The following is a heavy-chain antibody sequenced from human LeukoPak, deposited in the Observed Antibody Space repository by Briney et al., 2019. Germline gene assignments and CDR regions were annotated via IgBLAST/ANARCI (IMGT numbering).Heavy chain of an antibody. Sequence: SETLSLTCTVSGGSISSYYWSWIRQPPGKGLEWIGYIYYSGSTNYNPSLKSRVTISVDTPKNQFSLKLSSVTAADTAVYYCAGVLYGSGSLSFDYWGQGTLVTVSS. J-gene: IGHJ4*02. CDR2: IYYSGST. D-gene: IGHD3-10*01. CDR3: AGVLYGSGSLSFDY. CDR1: GGSISSYY. V-gene: IGHV4-59*01.